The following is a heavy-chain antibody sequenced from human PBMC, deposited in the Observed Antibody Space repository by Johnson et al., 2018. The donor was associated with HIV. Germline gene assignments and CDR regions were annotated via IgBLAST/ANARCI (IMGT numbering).Heavy chain of an antibody. CDR1: GFNFSSNG. D-gene: IGHD3-22*01. J-gene: IGHJ3*02. Sequence: HVQLVESGGGVVQPGRSLRLSCAASGFNFSSNGMFWVRQAPDKGLEWVAVISDDGSNKYYADSVKGRFTISRDNSKNTLYLQMNSLRAEDTAVYYCARDRSTPQPYYYDSSGYRGYSAFDIWGQGTMVTVSS. CDR2: ISDDGSNK. V-gene: IGHV3-30*03. CDR3: ARDRSTPQPYYYDSSGYRGYSAFDI.